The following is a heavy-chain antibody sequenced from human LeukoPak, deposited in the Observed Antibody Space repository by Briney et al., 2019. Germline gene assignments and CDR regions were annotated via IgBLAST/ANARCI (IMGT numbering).Heavy chain of an antibody. CDR1: GFTFTTNS. CDR2: ISSSSSYI. Sequence: GGSLRLSCAASGFTFTTNSMNWVRQAPGKGLEWVSSISSSSSYIYYADSVKGRFTISRDNAKKSLFLDMNSLRAEDTAVYYCASENKRGYSYGSPTDAFDIWGRGTMVTVSS. D-gene: IGHD5-18*01. V-gene: IGHV3-21*01. J-gene: IGHJ3*02. CDR3: ASENKRGYSYGSPTDAFDI.